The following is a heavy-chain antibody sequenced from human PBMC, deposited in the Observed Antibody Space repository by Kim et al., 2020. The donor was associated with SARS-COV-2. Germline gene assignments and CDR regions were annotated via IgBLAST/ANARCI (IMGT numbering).Heavy chain of an antibody. CDR2: ISYDGSNK. J-gene: IGHJ1*01. D-gene: IGHD6-19*01. CDR1: GFTFSSYG. Sequence: GGSLRLSCAASGFTFSSYGMHWVRQAPGKGLEWVAVISYDGSNKYYADSVKGRFTISRDNSKNTLYLQMNSLRAEDTAVYYCAREDSSGWYGYFQHWGQGTLVTVSS. CDR3: AREDSSGWYGYFQH. V-gene: IGHV3-33*05.